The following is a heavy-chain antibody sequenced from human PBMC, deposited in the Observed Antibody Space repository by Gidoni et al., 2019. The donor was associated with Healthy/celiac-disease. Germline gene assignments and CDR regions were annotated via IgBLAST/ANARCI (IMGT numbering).Heavy chain of an antibody. CDR2: ISSSSSYI. V-gene: IGHV3-21*01. CDR1: GFTFSSYS. CDR3: ARGGEGVVTAIKPTDY. J-gene: IGHJ4*02. D-gene: IGHD2-21*02. Sequence: EVQLVESGGGLVTPGGSLRLSCAASGFTFSSYSMNWVRQAPGKGLEWVSSISSSSSYIYYADSVKGRFTISRDNAKNSLYLQMNSLRAEDTAVYYCARGGEGVVTAIKPTDYWGQGTLVTVSS.